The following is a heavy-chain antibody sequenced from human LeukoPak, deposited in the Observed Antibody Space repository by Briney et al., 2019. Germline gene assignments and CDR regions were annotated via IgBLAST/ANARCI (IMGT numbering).Heavy chain of an antibody. D-gene: IGHD6-25*01. CDR1: GFTFSSHA. Sequence: GGSLRLSCAASGFTFSSHAMHWVRQAPGKGLEYVSAISSNGGSTYYANSVKGRFTISRDNSKNTLYLQMGSLRAEDMAVYYCARDVSVNYYYMDVWGKGTTVTVSS. J-gene: IGHJ6*03. V-gene: IGHV3-64*01. CDR3: ARDVSVNYYYMDV. CDR2: ISSNGGST.